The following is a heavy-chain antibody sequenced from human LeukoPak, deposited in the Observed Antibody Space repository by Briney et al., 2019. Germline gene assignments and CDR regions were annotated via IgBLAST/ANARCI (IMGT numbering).Heavy chain of an antibody. CDR3: AKVRGTYSSGYFFDY. CDR2: ISWNSGYI. V-gene: IGHV3-9*01. D-gene: IGHD6-19*01. CDR1: GFTFDNYA. J-gene: IGHJ4*02. Sequence: GRSLRLSCAASGFTFDNYAMHWVRQAPGKGLEWLSIISWNSGYIGYADSVKGRFTISRDNAKKPLDLQMNSLRAEDTAFYYCAKVRGTYSSGYFFDYWGQGTLVTVSS.